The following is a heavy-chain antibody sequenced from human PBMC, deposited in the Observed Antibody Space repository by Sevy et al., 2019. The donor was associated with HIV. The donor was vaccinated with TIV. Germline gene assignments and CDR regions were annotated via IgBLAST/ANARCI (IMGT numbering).Heavy chain of an antibody. D-gene: IGHD2-21*02. CDR3: LVVVTDADDYYED. CDR2: IHNTGST. V-gene: IGHV4-61*03. Sequence: SETLSLTCTVSRGFVRSGNQYWTWIRQPPGKGLDWIGYIHNTGSTNYNPSLKSRVTISRATSKNYFSLNLSSVTAADTAVYYCLVVVTDADDYYEDWGQGTLVTVSS. J-gene: IGHJ4*02. CDR1: RGFVRSGNQY.